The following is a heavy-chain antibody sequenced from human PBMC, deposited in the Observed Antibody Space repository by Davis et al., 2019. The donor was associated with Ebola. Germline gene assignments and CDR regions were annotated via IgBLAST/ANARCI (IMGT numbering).Heavy chain of an antibody. J-gene: IGHJ4*02. CDR1: GFTFSNAW. D-gene: IGHD2-15*01. CDR2: ISDDSSST. V-gene: IGHV3-48*02. Sequence: GESLKISCAASGFTFSNAWMNWVRQTPGKGLEWVSHISDDSSSTYYADSVKGRFTISRDNAKNSLYLQLNTLKDEDTAVYFCVSAGWDHWGQGTLVTVSS. CDR3: VSAGWDH.